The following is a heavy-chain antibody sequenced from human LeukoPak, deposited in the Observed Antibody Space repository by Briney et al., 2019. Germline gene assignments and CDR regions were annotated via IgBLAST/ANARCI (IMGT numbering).Heavy chain of an antibody. CDR1: GFTFSSYA. Sequence: GGSLRLSCAASGFTFSSYAMSWVRQAPGKGLEWVSHINGNGGRKYYADSVKGRFTISRDNSKNTLYLQMNSLRAEGTAGYYCSRDLAAAGTRGECYWGQGTLVT. V-gene: IGHV3-23*01. CDR2: INGNGGRK. D-gene: IGHD6-13*01. J-gene: IGHJ4*02. CDR3: SRDLAAAGTRGECY.